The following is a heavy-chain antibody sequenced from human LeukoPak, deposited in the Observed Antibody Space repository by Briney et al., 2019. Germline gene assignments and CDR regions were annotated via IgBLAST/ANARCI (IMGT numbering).Heavy chain of an antibody. J-gene: IGHJ4*02. CDR1: GGSISSYY. Sequence: SETLSLTCAVSGGSISSYYWHWIRQPPGKGLEWIGYLYYSGNTYYNPSLKSRVTMSVDTSKNQFSLKLSSVTAADTAVYFCARAAYCGGDCYYYFDYWGQGTLVTVSS. CDR2: LYYSGNT. CDR3: ARAAYCGGDCYYYFDY. V-gene: IGHV4-59*01. D-gene: IGHD2-21*02.